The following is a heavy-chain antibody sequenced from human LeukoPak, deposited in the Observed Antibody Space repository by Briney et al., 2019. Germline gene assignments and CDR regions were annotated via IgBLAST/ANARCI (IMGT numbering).Heavy chain of an antibody. Sequence: GASVKVSCKASGYTFTTYGISWVRQAPGQGREWMGWISAYNGNTNYAQKFQGRITMTTDTSTSTAYMELRSLRSDDTAVYYCARKRVPAAIGLDPWGQGTLVTVSS. V-gene: IGHV1-18*01. D-gene: IGHD2-2*01. J-gene: IGHJ5*02. CDR3: ARKRVPAAIGLDP. CDR1: GYTFTTYG. CDR2: ISAYNGNT.